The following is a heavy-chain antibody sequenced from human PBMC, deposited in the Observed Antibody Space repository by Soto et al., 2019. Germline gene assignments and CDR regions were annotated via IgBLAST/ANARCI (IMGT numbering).Heavy chain of an antibody. CDR1: GYTFTSYG. CDR2: ISAYNGNT. Sequence: QVQLVQSGAEVKKPGASVKVSCKSSGYTFTSYGISWVRQAPGQGLEWMGWISAYNGNTNYAQKLQGRVTMTTDTTTSTAYMELRSLRSDDTAVDSCARDRAGYCSGGSCSLFDYWGQGTLVPVSS. CDR3: ARDRAGYCSGGSCSLFDY. D-gene: IGHD2-15*01. J-gene: IGHJ4*02. V-gene: IGHV1-18*04.